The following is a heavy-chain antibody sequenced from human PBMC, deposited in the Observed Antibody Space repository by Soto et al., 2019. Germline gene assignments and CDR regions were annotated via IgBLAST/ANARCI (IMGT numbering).Heavy chain of an antibody. CDR2: IYYSGST. Sequence: SETLSLTCTVPGGSVSSGSYYGIWIRQPPGKGLEWIGYIYYSGSTNYNPSLKSRVTISVDTSKNQFSLKLSSVTATDTAVYYCAREDYGDYFDYWGQGTLVTVSS. D-gene: IGHD4-17*01. CDR3: AREDYGDYFDY. J-gene: IGHJ4*02. V-gene: IGHV4-61*01. CDR1: GGSVSSGSYY.